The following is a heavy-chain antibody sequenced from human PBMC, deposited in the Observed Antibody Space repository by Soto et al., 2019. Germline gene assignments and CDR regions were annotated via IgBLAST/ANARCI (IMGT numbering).Heavy chain of an antibody. D-gene: IGHD3-16*02. J-gene: IGHJ4*02. CDR3: ANEGGSYRGGSFDY. CDR2: ISGRGGNT. Sequence: EVQLLESGGGLVQPGGSLRLSCAASGFTFSSYAMSWVRQAPGKGLEWVSAISGRGGNTYYADSVKGRFTISRDNSKNTLYRQMNSLRAEDPAVYYCANEGGSYRGGSFDYWGQGTLVTVSS. CDR1: GFTFSSYA. V-gene: IGHV3-23*01.